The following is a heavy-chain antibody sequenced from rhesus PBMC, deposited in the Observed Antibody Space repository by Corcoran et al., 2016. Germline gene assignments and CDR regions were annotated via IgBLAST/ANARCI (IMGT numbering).Heavy chain of an antibody. CDR2: ISIGGGT. CDR3: ARGRYSGSYFDY. J-gene: IGHJ4*01. CDR1: AFTFRSYA. V-gene: IGHV3-132*01. Sequence: VEHLVASGGGLVHPRASLCLSCPASAFTFRSYAMHCVRQAPGKGLAWVSAISIGGGTYYPESVKGRFTISRDNAKNSLYLQMNSLRAEDTAVYYCARGRYSGSYFDYWGQGVLVTVSS. D-gene: IGHD3-16*01.